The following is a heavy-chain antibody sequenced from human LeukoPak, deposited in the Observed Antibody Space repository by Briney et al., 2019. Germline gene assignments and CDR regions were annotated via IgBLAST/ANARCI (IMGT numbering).Heavy chain of an antibody. D-gene: IGHD3-10*01. V-gene: IGHV4-39*01. CDR3: ATTIRDYFDY. J-gene: IGHJ4*02. Sequence: TSETLSLTCTVSGGSISSSSYSWGWIRQPPGKGLGWIGSIYYSGSTYYNPSLKSRVTISVDTSKNQFSLKLSSVTAADTAVYYCATTIRDYFDYWGQGTLVTVSS. CDR1: GGSISSSSYS. CDR2: IYYSGST.